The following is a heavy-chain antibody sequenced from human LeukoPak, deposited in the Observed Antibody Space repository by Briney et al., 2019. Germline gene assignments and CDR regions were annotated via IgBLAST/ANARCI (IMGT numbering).Heavy chain of an antibody. CDR3: ARGGCSSTSCYASPRFDP. Sequence: GASEKVSCKASGHTFTGYYMHWVRQAPGQGLEWMGWINPNSGGTSYAQKFQGRVTMTRDTSISTAYMELSTLRSDDTAVYYCARGGCSSTSCYASPRFDPWGQGTLVTVSS. CDR1: GHTFTGYY. D-gene: IGHD2-2*01. J-gene: IGHJ5*02. CDR2: INPNSGGT. V-gene: IGHV1-2*02.